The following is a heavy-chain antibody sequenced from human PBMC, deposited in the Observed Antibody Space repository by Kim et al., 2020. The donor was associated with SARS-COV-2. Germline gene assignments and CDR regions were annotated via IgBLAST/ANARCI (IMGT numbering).Heavy chain of an antibody. CDR2: AYYSVNT. CDR3: ARDQRYSSGWYV. Sequence: SETLSLTCTVSCGSLSSSSYYWGWIRQPPGKGLEWIGTAYYSVNTYYNPSRKSRVTISVDTSKNQFSLKLGSVTAADTAFYYGARDQRYSSGWYV. D-gene: IGHD6-19*01. J-gene: IGHJ2*01. CDR1: CGSLSSSSYY. V-gene: IGHV4-39*02.